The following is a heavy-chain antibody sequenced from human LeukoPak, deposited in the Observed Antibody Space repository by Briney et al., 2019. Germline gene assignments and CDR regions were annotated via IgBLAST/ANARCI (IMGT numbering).Heavy chain of an antibody. CDR1: GYTFTSYF. CDR2: INPTSGGT. D-gene: IGHD1-26*01. CDR3: ARHPYSGSYHFDY. Sequence: ASVKASCKASGYTFTSYFIHWVRQAPGQGLEWMGLINPTSGGTSYAQKFQGRVTMTRDTSTSTVYMELSRLTSDDTAVYYCARHPYSGSYHFDYWGQGTLVTVSS. J-gene: IGHJ4*02. V-gene: IGHV1-46*01.